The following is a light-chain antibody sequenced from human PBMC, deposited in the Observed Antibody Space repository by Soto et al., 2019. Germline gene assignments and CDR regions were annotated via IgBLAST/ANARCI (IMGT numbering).Light chain of an antibody. CDR2: EVS. J-gene: IGLJ1*01. CDR3: SSCAGSNKYV. Sequence: QSALAQPPSASGSPGQSVTISCTGTSSDVGGHNYVTWYHQHPGKAPKLMIYEVSKRLSGVPDRFSGSKSGNTASLTVSGLQAEDEGDYYCSSCAGSNKYVFGAGTKLTVL. CDR1: SSDVGGHNY. V-gene: IGLV2-8*01.